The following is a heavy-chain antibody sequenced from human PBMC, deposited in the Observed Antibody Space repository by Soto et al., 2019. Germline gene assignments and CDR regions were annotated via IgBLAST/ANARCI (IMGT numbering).Heavy chain of an antibody. CDR1: GGSISSGGYY. D-gene: IGHD2-15*01. CDR2: IYYSGST. CDR3: PGDGGGYCSGGSCYGGVDY. V-gene: IGHV4-31*02. J-gene: IGHJ4*02. Sequence: SETLSLTCTVSGGSISSGGYYWSWIRQHPGKGLEWIGYIYYSGSTYYNPSLKSRVTISVDTSKNQFSLKLSSVTAADTAVYYCPGDGGGYCSGGSCYGGVDYWGQGTLVTVSS.